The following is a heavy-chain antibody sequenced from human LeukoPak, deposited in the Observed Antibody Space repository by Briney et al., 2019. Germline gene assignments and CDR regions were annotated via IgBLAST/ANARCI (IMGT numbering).Heavy chain of an antibody. CDR2: ISGSGDFT. CDR1: GFTFTNYA. Sequence: GGSLRLSCAASGFTFTNYAMSWVRQAPGKGLEWVADISGSGDFTYYADSVRGRFTISRDKAKNTVYLQMSSLRAEDTAVYYCAKDGARDGYNYPDYWGQGTLVTVSS. D-gene: IGHD5-24*01. J-gene: IGHJ4*02. CDR3: AKDGARDGYNYPDY. V-gene: IGHV3-23*01.